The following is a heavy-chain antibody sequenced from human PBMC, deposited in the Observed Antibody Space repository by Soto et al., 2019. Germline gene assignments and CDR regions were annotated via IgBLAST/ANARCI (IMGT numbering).Heavy chain of an antibody. CDR2: IYYSGST. J-gene: IGHJ6*02. CDR1: GGSISSGDYY. Sequence: SETLSLTCTVSGGSISSGDYYWSWIRQPPGKGLEWIGYIYYSGSTYYNPSLKSRVTISVDTSKNQFSLKLSSVTAADTAVYYCASEGANSKGFWSGHSKTSMDVWGQGTTVTVSS. CDR3: ASEGANSKGFWSGHSKTSMDV. D-gene: IGHD3-3*01. V-gene: IGHV4-30-4*01.